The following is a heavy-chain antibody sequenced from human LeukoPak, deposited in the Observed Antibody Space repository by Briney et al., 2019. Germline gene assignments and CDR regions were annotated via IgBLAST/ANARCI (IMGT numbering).Heavy chain of an antibody. D-gene: IGHD5-12*01. V-gene: IGHV3-48*04. CDR1: GFNFNTHN. J-gene: IGHJ4*02. CDR2: ISSSGSTI. Sequence: PGGSLRLSCAAAGFNFNTHNMSWVRQAPGKGLEWVSCISSSGSTIYSADSVKGRFTISRDNAKNSLYLQMNSLRAEDTAVYYCARGPSGYHNTGGQGTLVTVSS. CDR3: ARGPSGYHNT.